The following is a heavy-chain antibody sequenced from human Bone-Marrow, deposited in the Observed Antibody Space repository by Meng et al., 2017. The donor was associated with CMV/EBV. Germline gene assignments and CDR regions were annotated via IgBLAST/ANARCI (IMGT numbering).Heavy chain of an antibody. V-gene: IGHV3-21*01. CDR2: ISSSSSYI. CDR1: GSTFSSYS. Sequence: GESLKISCAASGSTFSSYSMNWVRQAPGKGLEWVSSISSSSSYIYYADSVKGRFTISRDNAKNSLYLQMNSLRAEDTAVYYCARLPLRYCSSTSCYYFDYWGQGTLVTVSS. J-gene: IGHJ4*02. D-gene: IGHD2-2*01. CDR3: ARLPLRYCSSTSCYYFDY.